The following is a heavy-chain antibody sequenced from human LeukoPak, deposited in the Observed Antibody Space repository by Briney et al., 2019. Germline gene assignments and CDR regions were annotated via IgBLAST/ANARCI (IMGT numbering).Heavy chain of an antibody. CDR2: INHSGGT. V-gene: IGHV4-34*01. D-gene: IGHD3-10*01. CDR1: GGSFSGYY. CDR3: ASSTLLWFGEFPFDY. J-gene: IGHJ4*02. Sequence: SETLSLTCAVYGGSFSGYYWSWIRQPPGKGLEWIGEINHSGGTNYNPSLKSRVTISVDTSKNQFSLKLSSVTAADTAVYYCASSTLLWFGEFPFDYWGQGTLVTVSS.